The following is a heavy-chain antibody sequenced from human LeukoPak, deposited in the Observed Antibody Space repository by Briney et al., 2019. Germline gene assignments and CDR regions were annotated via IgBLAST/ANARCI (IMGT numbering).Heavy chain of an antibody. CDR2: IYPGNSET. CDR1: GYRFSNYW. J-gene: IGHJ4*02. D-gene: IGHD3-10*02. V-gene: IGHV5-51*01. Sequence: GESLKISCKASGYRFSNYWIGWVRQMPGKGLEWMTIIYPGNSETRYSPSFQGQVTISADRSIDTAYLQWSSLEASDTAMYYWARALRTGQGDYVPVLWGQGTLVTVSS. CDR3: ARALRTGQGDYVPVL.